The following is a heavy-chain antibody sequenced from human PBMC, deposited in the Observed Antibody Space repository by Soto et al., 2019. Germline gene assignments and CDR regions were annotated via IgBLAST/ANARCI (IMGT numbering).Heavy chain of an antibody. V-gene: IGHV1-2*04. J-gene: IGHJ4*02. CDR1: GYTFTGYY. D-gene: IGHD3-22*01. CDR2: INPNSGGT. CDR3: ARDSSGYLYYFDY. Sequence: GASVKVSCKASGYTFTGYYMHWVRQAPGQGLEWMGWINPNSGGTNYAQKFQGWVTMTRDTSISTAYMELSRLRSDDTAVYYCARDSSGYLYYFDYWGQGTLVTVSS.